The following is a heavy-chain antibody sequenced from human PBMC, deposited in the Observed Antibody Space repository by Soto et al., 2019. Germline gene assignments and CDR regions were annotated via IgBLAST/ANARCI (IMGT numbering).Heavy chain of an antibody. CDR3: ARDDFDWFKPLDY. D-gene: IGHD3-9*01. V-gene: IGHV3-48*01. Sequence: PGGSLRLSCAASGFTFSSYSMNWVRQAPGKGLEWVSYISSSSSTIYYADSVKGRFTISRDNAKNSLYLQMNSLRAEDTAVYYCARDDFDWFKPLDYWGQGTLVTVST. J-gene: IGHJ4*02. CDR2: ISSSSSTI. CDR1: GFTFSSYS.